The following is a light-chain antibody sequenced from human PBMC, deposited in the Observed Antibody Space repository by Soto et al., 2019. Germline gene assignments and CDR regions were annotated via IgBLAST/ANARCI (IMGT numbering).Light chain of an antibody. CDR2: EVN. CDR1: SSDVGSYNY. J-gene: IGLJ7*01. V-gene: IGLV2-14*01. CDR3: SLYTSISTRV. Sequence: QSVLTQPASVSGSPGQSITISCTGTSSDVGSYNYVSWYQQHPGKAPKLMIYEVNNRPSGVSNRFSGSKSGNTASLTISGLQAEDEANYYCSLYTSISTRVFGGGTQLTVL.